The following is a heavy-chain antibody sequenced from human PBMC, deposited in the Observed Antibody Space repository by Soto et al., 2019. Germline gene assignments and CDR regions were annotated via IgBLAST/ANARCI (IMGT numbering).Heavy chain of an antibody. J-gene: IGHJ6*02. CDR1: GYTFTGYY. CDR2: INPNSGGT. V-gene: IGHV1-2*02. Sequence: ASVKVSCKASGYTFTGYYMHWVRQAPGQGPEWMGWINPNSGGTNYAQKFQGRVTMTRDTSISTAYMELSRLRSDDTAVYYCARRYYSGSGSYYGLDVWGQGTTVTVSS. D-gene: IGHD3-10*01. CDR3: ARRYYSGSGSYYGLDV.